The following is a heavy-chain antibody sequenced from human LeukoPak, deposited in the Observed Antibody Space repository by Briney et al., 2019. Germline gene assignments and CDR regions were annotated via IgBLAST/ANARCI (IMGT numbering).Heavy chain of an antibody. CDR2: IIPIFGTA. Sequence: SVKVSCKASGGTFSSYAISWVRQAPGQGLEWMGGIIPIFGTANYAQKFQGRVTITADESTSTAYMELSRLRSEDTAVYYCARDRYYDSSGYWPLWGQGTLVTVSS. D-gene: IGHD3-22*01. CDR1: GGTFSSYA. J-gene: IGHJ4*02. CDR3: ARDRYYDSSGYWPL. V-gene: IGHV1-69*01.